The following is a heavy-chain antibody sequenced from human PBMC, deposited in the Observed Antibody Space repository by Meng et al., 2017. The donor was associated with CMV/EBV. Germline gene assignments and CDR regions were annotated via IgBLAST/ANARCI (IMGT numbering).Heavy chain of an antibody. CDR2: IKQDGSEK. V-gene: IGHV3-7*01. J-gene: IGHJ2*01. Sequence: EVQLVGSGGGLVQPGGSLRLSCAASGFTFSSYWMSWVRQAPGKGLEWVANIKQDGSEKYYVDSVKGRFTISRDNAKNSLYLQMNSRRAEDTAVYYCARVVVTAISRYFDLWGRGTLVTVSS. CDR3: ARVVVTAISRYFDL. D-gene: IGHD2-21*02. CDR1: GFTFSSYW.